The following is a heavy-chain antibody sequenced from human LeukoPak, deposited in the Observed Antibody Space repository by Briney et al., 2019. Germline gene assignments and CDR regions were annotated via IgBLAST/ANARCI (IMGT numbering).Heavy chain of an antibody. CDR1: GFSLSSNY. J-gene: IGHJ4*02. V-gene: IGHV3-53*01. CDR3: SGGGFAVLDY. D-gene: IGHD3-16*01. Sequence: GGSLRLSCAASGFSLSSNYMTWVRQAPGKGREWLSVIYSGGSTYYADSVKGRFTISRDKSRNTLYLQMNSLRAEDTAVYYCSGGGFAVLDYWGQGTLVTVSS. CDR2: IYSGGST.